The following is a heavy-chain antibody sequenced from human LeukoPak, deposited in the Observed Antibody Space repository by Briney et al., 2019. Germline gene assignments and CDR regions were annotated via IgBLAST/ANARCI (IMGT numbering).Heavy chain of an antibody. CDR2: VWYTGLT. Sequence: PSETPSLLLTVFGAHISTRLNYHWGWIRQPPGKTLEGMGSVWYTGLTFYSPSLRGRVSLSVDTSKNQFALNLTSLTAADTATYDSERLESQWLTLDYWGPGILVTVSS. CDR3: ERLESQWLTLDY. J-gene: IGHJ4*02. CDR1: GAHISTRLNYH. V-gene: IGHV4-39*01. D-gene: IGHD6-19*01.